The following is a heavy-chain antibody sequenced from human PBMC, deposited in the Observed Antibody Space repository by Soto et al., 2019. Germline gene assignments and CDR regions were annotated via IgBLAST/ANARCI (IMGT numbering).Heavy chain of an antibody. Sequence: QPGGSLRLSCAASGFTFSSYAMSWVRQAPGKGLEWVSAISGSGGSTYCADSVKGRFTISRDNSKTTLNLQMNSLRADDTAVHYCAKVGVTMVRGVIPYFDYWGQGTLVTVSS. J-gene: IGHJ4*02. CDR3: AKVGVTMVRGVIPYFDY. CDR2: ISGSGGST. CDR1: GFTFSSYA. V-gene: IGHV3-23*01. D-gene: IGHD3-10*01.